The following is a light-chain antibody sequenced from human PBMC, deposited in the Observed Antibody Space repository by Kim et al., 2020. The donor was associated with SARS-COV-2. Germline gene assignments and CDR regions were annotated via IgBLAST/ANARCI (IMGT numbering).Light chain of an antibody. CDR3: QQYGSSPWT. CDR1: QSVSSSY. CDR2: GAS. V-gene: IGKV3-20*01. J-gene: IGKJ1*01. Sequence: SPGERVTLTCRASQSVSSSYLAWYQQKPGQAPRLLIYGASSRATGIPGRFSGSGSGTDFTLTISRLEPEDFAVYYCQQYGSSPWTFGQGTKVDIK.